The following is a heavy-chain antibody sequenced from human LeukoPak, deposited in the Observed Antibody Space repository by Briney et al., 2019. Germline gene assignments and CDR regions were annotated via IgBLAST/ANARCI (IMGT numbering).Heavy chain of an antibody. Sequence: SQTLSLTCTVSGGSISSGDYYWSWIRQPPGKGLEWIGYIYYSGSTYYNPSLKSRVTLSVDTSKNQFSLKLSSVTAADTAVYYCAREVEYSYGEYYFDYWGQGTLVTVSS. J-gene: IGHJ4*02. V-gene: IGHV4-30-4*01. CDR2: IYYSGST. D-gene: IGHD5-18*01. CDR3: AREVEYSYGEYYFDY. CDR1: GGSISSGDYY.